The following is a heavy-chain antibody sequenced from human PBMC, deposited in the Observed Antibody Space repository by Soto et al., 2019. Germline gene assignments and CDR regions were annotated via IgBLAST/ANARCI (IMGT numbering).Heavy chain of an antibody. CDR2: IYTSGST. CDR1: GDSMTKYY. Sequence: QAQLQESGPGLVKPSETLSLTCTVSGDSMTKYYWSWIRQPAGKGLEWIGRIYTSGSTNYNPSLKSRVSMSIDTSNNHFSLNLKSVTAADTAVYYCARTVGAAYYFDFWGQGALVTVSS. CDR3: ARTVGAAYYFDF. V-gene: IGHV4-4*07. J-gene: IGHJ4*02. D-gene: IGHD1-26*01.